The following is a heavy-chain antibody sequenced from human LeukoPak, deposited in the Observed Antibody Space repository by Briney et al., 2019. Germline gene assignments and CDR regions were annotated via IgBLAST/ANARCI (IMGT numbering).Heavy chain of an antibody. Sequence: ASVKVSCKASGYTFTSYYMHWVRQAPGQGLEWMGIINPSGGSTSYAQKFQGRVTMTRDTSTSTVYMELSSLRSEDTAVYYCARGPGFWSGYPDYYYYYMDVWGKGTTVTVSS. V-gene: IGHV1-46*01. J-gene: IGHJ6*03. D-gene: IGHD3-3*01. CDR3: ARGPGFWSGYPDYYYYYMDV. CDR2: INPSGGST. CDR1: GYTFTSYY.